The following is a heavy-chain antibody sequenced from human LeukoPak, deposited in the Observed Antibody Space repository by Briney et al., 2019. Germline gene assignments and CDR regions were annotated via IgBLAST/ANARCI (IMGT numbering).Heavy chain of an antibody. J-gene: IGHJ4*02. V-gene: IGHV1-46*01. CDR1: GYTFTSYY. CDR2: INPSADST. CDR3: ARDLSAYSLRRLDY. Sequence: ASVKVSCKASGYTFTSYYIHWVRQAPGQGLEWMGIINPSADSTNYAQKFQGRVTMTRDMSTSTVYMDLSSLTSEDTAVYYCARDLSAYSLRRLDYWGQGTLVTVSS. D-gene: IGHD5-18*01.